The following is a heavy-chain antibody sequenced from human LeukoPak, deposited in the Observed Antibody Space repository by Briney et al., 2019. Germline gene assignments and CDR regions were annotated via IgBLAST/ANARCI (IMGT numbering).Heavy chain of an antibody. J-gene: IGHJ6*03. CDR1: GYTFTSYA. CDR2: INAGNGNT. Sequence: ASVKVSCKASGYTFTSYAMHWVRQAPGQRLEWMGWINAGNGNTKYSQEFQGRVTITRDTSAGTAYMELSSLRSEDMAVYYCARGRLPVYYYYYMDVWGKGTTVTVSS. V-gene: IGHV1-3*03. D-gene: IGHD4-11*01. CDR3: ARGRLPVYYYYYMDV.